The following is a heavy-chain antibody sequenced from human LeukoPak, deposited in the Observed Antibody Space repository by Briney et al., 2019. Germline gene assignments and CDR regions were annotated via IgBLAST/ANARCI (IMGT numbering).Heavy chain of an antibody. CDR3: ARGCASCYISGYYYYYYGMDV. J-gene: IGHJ6*02. CDR2: IRQDGSEK. Sequence: GGSLRLSCEASGFTFSSYWMNWVRQAPGKGLEWVANIRQDGSEKRYVDSVKGRFSISSDNAKNSLYLQMNSLRAEDTAVYYCARGCASCYISGYYYYYYGMDVWGQGTTVTVSS. V-gene: IGHV3-7*01. D-gene: IGHD2-2*01. CDR1: GFTFSSYW.